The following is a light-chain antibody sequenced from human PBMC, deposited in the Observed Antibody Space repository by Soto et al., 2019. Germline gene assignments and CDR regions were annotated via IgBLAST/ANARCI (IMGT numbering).Light chain of an antibody. CDR1: QSISNY. Sequence: DIQMTQSPSSLSASVGDSVTITCRASQSISNYLNWYQQKPGKAPKLLVYPASSLQSGVPSRFSGSGSGTDFTLTISSLQPEAFATYYCQQSYSTPFTFGPATKVDIK. J-gene: IGKJ3*01. V-gene: IGKV1-39*01. CDR3: QQSYSTPFT. CDR2: PAS.